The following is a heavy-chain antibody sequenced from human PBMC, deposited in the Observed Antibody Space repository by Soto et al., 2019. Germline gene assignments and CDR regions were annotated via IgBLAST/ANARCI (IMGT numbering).Heavy chain of an antibody. CDR3: ARAKKTTVAPKHYYGMDV. D-gene: IGHD4-17*01. CDR1: GGTFSSYA. Sequence: VKVSCKASGGTFSSYAISWVRQAPGQGLEWMGGIIPIFGTANYAQKFQGRVTITADKSTSTAYMELSSLRSEDTAVYYCARAKKTTVAPKHYYGMDVWGQGTTVTVSS. J-gene: IGHJ6*02. CDR2: IIPIFGTA. V-gene: IGHV1-69*06.